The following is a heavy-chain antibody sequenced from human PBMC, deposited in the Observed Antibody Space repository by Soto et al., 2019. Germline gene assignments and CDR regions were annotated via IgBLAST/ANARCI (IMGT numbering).Heavy chain of an antibody. V-gene: IGHV3-33*08. J-gene: IGHJ6*02. Sequence: QVQLVESGGGVVQPGGSLRLSCTTSGFTFNTYGMHWVRQAPGKGLEWVAIIGYDGSNKYYADSVKGRFTISRDNSRNTLYLQMNSPRAEDTALYYCARAECTGSYCYSWPFNYGVDVWGQGTTVTVSS. D-gene: IGHD2-15*01. CDR3: ARAECTGSYCYSWPFNYGVDV. CDR1: GFTFNTYG. CDR2: IGYDGSNK.